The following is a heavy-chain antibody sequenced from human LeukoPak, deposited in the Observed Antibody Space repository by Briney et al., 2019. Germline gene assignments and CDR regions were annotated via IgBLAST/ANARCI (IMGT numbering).Heavy chain of an antibody. CDR1: GYTFTNYG. CDR3: ARDIGYRSGSYYFDY. Sequence: ASVKVSFKASGYTFTNYGISWVRQAPGQGLEWMGWISAYNTNTNYAQKLQGRVTMTTDTSTSTAYMELRSLRSDDTAVYYCARDIGYRSGSYYFDYWGQGTLVTVSS. D-gene: IGHD5-18*01. V-gene: IGHV1-18*01. J-gene: IGHJ4*02. CDR2: ISAYNTNT.